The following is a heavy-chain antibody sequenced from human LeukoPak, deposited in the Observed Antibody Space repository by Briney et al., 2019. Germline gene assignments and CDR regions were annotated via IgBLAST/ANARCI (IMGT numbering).Heavy chain of an antibody. D-gene: IGHD6-19*01. J-gene: IGHJ4*02. CDR1: GFTFSSYA. CDR2: ISGGGGTT. CDR3: AKADTSGWYRGDF. V-gene: IGHV3-23*01. Sequence: GGSLRLPCAASGFTFSSYAMSWVRHAPGKGLEWVSAISGGGGTTYYADSVKGRFTIFRDNSKNTLYLQMNSLRADDTAVYSCAKADTSGWYRGDFWGQGTLVAVSS.